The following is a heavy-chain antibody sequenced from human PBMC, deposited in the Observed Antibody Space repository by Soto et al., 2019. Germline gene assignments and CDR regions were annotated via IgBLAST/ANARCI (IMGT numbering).Heavy chain of an antibody. D-gene: IGHD1-1*01. V-gene: IGHV4-59*01. CDR1: GGSISSSS. CDR3: ARDGRGISLDY. CDR2: IYYSGST. J-gene: IGHJ4*02. Sequence: PSETLSLTCTVSGGSISSSSWSCIRQPPGKGLEWIGYIYYSGSTNYNPSLKSRVTISVDTSKNQFSLKLSSVTAADTAVYYCARDGRGISLDYWGQGTLVTV.